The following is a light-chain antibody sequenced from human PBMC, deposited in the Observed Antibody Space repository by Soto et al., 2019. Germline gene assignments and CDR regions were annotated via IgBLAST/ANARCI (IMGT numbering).Light chain of an antibody. CDR1: SSDVGSYNL. CDR2: EAS. J-gene: IGLJ1*01. CDR3: CSYAGFRPDG. Sequence: QSVLTQPASVSGSPGQSITISCTGTSSDVGSYNLVSWYQHHPGKAPKLLIFEASKRPSGISNRYSGSKSDNTASLAISGLQAEDEADYYCCSYAGFRPDGFGTGTKVTVL. V-gene: IGLV2-23*01.